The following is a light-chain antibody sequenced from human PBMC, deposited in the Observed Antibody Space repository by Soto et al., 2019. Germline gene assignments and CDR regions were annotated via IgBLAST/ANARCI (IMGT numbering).Light chain of an antibody. J-gene: IGKJ5*01. CDR2: WAS. Sequence: DIVMTQSPDSLAVSLGERATINCKSSQSVLYSSNNTNYLAWYQQKPGQPPKLLIYWASTRESGVPDRFSGSGSGTDFTLTISSPQAEDVAVYYCQQYYTTPITFGQGTRLEIK. CDR3: QQYYTTPIT. CDR1: QSVLYSSNNTNY. V-gene: IGKV4-1*01.